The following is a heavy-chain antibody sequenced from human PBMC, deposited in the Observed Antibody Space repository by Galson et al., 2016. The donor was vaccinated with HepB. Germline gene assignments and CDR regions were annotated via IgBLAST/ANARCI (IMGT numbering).Heavy chain of an antibody. Sequence: SETLSLTCTVSGGSISGYYWSWIRQPPGKRPEWIAYIYYSGSSDYNPSLKSRVTISVDRSNDQVSLKLSSATAADTAVYYCARGSTGEYWDFDLGGRGTLVTVSS. CDR2: IYYSGSS. D-gene: IGHD1-1*01. CDR1: GGSISGYY. V-gene: IGHV4-59*01. CDR3: ARGSTGEYWDFDL. J-gene: IGHJ2*01.